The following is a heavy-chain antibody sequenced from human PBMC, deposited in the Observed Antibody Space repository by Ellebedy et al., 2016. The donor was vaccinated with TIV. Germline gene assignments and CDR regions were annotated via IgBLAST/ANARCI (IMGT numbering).Heavy chain of an antibody. J-gene: IGHJ6*02. CDR3: ARGWFGSGMGV. CDR2: IYYSGST. CDR1: GGSISSIIYY. D-gene: IGHD3-16*01. V-gene: IGHV4-61*05. Sequence: SETLSLTCTVSGGSISSIIYYWGWIRQPPGKGLEWIGYIYYSGSTNYNPSLKSRVTISVDTSKNQFSLQLNSVTPEDTAVYYCARGWFGSGMGVWGQGTTVTVSS.